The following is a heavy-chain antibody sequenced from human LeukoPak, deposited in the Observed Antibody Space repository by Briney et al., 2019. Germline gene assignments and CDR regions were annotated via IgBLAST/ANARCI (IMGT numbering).Heavy chain of an antibody. CDR2: IYYSGST. D-gene: IGHD3-22*01. V-gene: IGHV4-59*01. Sequence: PSETLSLTCTVSGGSISSYYWSWIRQPPGKGLEWMGYIYYSGSTNYNPSLKSRVTISVDTSKNQFSLKLSSVTAADTAVYYCARDPTMIGLGDAFDIWGQGTMVTVSS. CDR3: ARDPTMIGLGDAFDI. J-gene: IGHJ3*02. CDR1: GGSISSYY.